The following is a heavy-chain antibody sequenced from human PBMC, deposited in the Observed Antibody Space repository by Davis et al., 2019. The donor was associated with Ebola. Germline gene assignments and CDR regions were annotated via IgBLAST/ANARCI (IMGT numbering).Heavy chain of an antibody. CDR1: GYTFTSYY. CDR3: AGFSNYYDSSGYQTAYYYYGMDV. D-gene: IGHD3-22*01. V-gene: IGHV1-46*01. Sequence: VSVKVSCKASGYTFTSYYMHWVRQAPGQGLEWMGIINPSGGSTSYAQKFQGRVTMTTDTSTSTAYMELRSLRSDDTAVYYCAGFSNYYDSSGYQTAYYYYGMDVWGQGTTVTVSS. J-gene: IGHJ6*02. CDR2: INPSGGST.